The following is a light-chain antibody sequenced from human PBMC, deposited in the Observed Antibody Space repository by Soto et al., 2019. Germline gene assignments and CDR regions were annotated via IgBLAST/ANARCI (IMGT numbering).Light chain of an antibody. CDR1: SSNIGINT. Sequence: QSVLTQPPSASGTPGQRVTISCSGSSSNIGINTVNWYQQLPGTAPKLLIYSHNQRPSGVPDRFSGSKSGSSASLAISGLQSEDEADSYCATWDDGLNGRVFVGGTTVTVL. V-gene: IGLV1-44*01. J-gene: IGLJ3*02. CDR3: ATWDDGLNGRV. CDR2: SHN.